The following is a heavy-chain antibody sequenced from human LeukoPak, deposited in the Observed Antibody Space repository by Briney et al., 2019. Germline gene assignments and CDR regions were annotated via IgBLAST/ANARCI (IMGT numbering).Heavy chain of an antibody. V-gene: IGHV3-23*01. J-gene: IGHJ6*02. CDR3: AREGIAAAGTEGYYYYGMDV. D-gene: IGHD6-13*01. CDR2: ISGSGGST. CDR1: GFPFSSFA. Sequence: GGSLRLSCAASGFPFSSFAMSWVRQAPGKGLEWVSAISGSGGSTYYADSVKGRFTISRDNSKNTLYLQMNSLRAEDTAVYYCAREGIAAAGTEGYYYYGMDVWGQGTTVTVSS.